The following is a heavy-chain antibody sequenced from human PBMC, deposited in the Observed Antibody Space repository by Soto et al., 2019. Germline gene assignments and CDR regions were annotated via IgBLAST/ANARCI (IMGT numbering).Heavy chain of an antibody. Sequence: PSETLSLTCAVSGGSFTINNWWTWVRQPPGQGLEWIGEIYRTGSTNYNPSLKSRFTISLDKSENQFSLKVTSLTAADTAVSYCASRDPGTSVDYWGQGTLVTVS. D-gene: IGHD1-7*01. CDR3: ASRDPGTSVDY. CDR2: IYRTGST. V-gene: IGHV4-4*02. CDR1: GGSFTINNW. J-gene: IGHJ4*02.